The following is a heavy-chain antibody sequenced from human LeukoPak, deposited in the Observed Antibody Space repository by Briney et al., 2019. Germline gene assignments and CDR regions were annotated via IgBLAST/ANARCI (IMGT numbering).Heavy chain of an antibody. J-gene: IGHJ5*02. CDR1: GYTFTSYG. D-gene: IGHD2-2*02. CDR3: ARDLIVVVPAAIGGNWFDP. CDR2: ISAYNGNT. Sequence: ASVKVSCKASGYTFTSYGISWVRQAPVQGLEWMGWISAYNGNTNYAQKLQGRVTMTTDTSTSTAYMELRSLRSDDTAVYYCARDLIVVVPAAIGGNWFDPWGQGTLVTVSS. V-gene: IGHV1-18*01.